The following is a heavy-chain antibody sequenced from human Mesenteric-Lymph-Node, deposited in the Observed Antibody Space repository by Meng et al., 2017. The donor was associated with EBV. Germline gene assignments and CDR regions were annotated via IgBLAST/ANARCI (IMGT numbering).Heavy chain of an antibody. V-gene: IGHV1-2*06. CDR3: GRVPQYWLNYHFDY. J-gene: IGHJ4*02. CDR1: GYTFTGYY. CDR2: IDLNSGIT. Sequence: QVQLGQSGAEVKKPGASVKVSCKASGYTFTGYYIHWVRQAPGQGLEWMGRIDLNSGITNYAQKFKGRVTMTRDTSINTSYMELSSLRSDDTAVYYCGRVPQYWLNYHFDYWGQGTLVTVSS. D-gene: IGHD4-11*01.